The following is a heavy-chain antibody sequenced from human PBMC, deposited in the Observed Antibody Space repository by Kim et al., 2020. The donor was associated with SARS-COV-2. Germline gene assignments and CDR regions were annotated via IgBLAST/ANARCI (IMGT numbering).Heavy chain of an antibody. D-gene: IGHD3-10*01. CDR3: AKDLELLWFGELDY. Sequence: DPGKGRFPISRDNSKITLDLQMDSLRAEDTAVYYCAKDLELLWFGELDYWGQGTLVTVSS. V-gene: IGHV3-23*01. J-gene: IGHJ4*02.